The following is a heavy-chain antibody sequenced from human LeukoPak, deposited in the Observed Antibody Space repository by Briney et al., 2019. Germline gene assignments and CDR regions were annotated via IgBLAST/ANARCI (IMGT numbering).Heavy chain of an antibody. CDR1: GVTFGSYA. Sequence: GGSLRLSCAASGVTFGSYAMHWVRQAPGKGLEWEAVISYDGSNKYYADSVKGRFTISRDNSKNTLYLQMNSLRAEDTAVYYCAKDLYCSSTSCYYEWYYYYGMDVWGKGTTVTVSS. CDR3: AKDLYCSSTSCYYEWYYYYGMDV. CDR2: ISYDGSNK. D-gene: IGHD2-2*01. J-gene: IGHJ6*04. V-gene: IGHV3-30-3*01.